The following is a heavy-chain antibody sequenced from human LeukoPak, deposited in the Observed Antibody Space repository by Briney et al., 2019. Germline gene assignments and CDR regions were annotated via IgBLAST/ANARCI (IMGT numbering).Heavy chain of an antibody. J-gene: IGHJ5*02. V-gene: IGHV5-51*01. CDR1: GYSFTSYW. CDR2: IYPGDSDT. D-gene: IGHD6-6*01. Sequence: GESLKISCKGSGYSFTSYWISWVRQMPGKGLEWMGIIYPGDSDTRYSPSFQGQVTISADKSISTAYLQWSSLKASDTAMYYCARQGVGYSSSYWFDPWGQGTLVTVSS. CDR3: ARQGVGYSSSYWFDP.